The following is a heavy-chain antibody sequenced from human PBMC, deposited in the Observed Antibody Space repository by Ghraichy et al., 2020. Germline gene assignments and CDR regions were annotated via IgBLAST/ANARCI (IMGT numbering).Heavy chain of an antibody. Sequence: GESLNISCAASGFTFSSYGMHWVRQAPGKGLEWVAVIWYDGSNKYYADSVKGRFTISRDNSKNTLYLQMNSLRAEDTAVYYCARPRRYYDSSGYPGDAFDIWGQGTMVTVSS. D-gene: IGHD3-22*01. CDR2: IWYDGSNK. CDR3: ARPRRYYDSSGYPGDAFDI. V-gene: IGHV3-33*01. CDR1: GFTFSSYG. J-gene: IGHJ3*02.